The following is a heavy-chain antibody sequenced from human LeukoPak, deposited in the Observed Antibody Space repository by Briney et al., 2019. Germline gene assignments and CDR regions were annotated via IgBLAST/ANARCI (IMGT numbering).Heavy chain of an antibody. D-gene: IGHD3-22*01. V-gene: IGHV3-23*01. CDR3: AKLSYDSSGYPYYYYGMDV. CDR1: GFTFSSYA. Sequence: PGGPLRLSCAASGFTFSSYAMSWVRQAPGKGLEWVSAISGSGGSTYYADSVKGRFTISKDNSKNTLYLQMNSLRAEDTAVYYCAKLSYDSSGYPYYYYGMDVWGQGTTVTVSS. CDR2: ISGSGGST. J-gene: IGHJ6*02.